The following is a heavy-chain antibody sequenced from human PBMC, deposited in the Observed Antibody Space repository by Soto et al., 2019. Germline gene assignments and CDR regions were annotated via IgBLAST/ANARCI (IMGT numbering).Heavy chain of an antibody. CDR1: GFTFSSYS. CDR3: VKYLVVGPPTGFVF. D-gene: IGHD3-22*01. V-gene: IGHV3-21*01. Sequence: GGSLRLSCAASGFTFSSYSMNWVRQAPGKGLEWVSSISSSSSYIYYADSVKGRFTISRDNAKNSLYLQMNSLRAEDTAVYYCVKYLVVGPPTGFVFRAQRTPDTGSS. J-gene: IGHJ4*02. CDR2: ISSSSSYI.